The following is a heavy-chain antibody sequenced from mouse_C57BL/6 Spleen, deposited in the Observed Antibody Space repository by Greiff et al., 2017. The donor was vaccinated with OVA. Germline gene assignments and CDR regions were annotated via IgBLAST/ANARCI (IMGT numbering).Heavy chain of an antibody. CDR1: GYSFTGYY. V-gene: IGHV1-42*01. CDR3: ARRGTDYATDY. Sequence: VQLQQSGPELVKPGASVKISCKASGYSFTGYYMNWVKQSPEKSLEWIGEINPSTGGTTYNQKFKAKATLTVDKSSSTAYMQLKSLTSEDSAVYYCARRGTDYATDYWGQGTSVTVSS. D-gene: IGHD3-3*01. J-gene: IGHJ4*01. CDR2: INPSTGGT.